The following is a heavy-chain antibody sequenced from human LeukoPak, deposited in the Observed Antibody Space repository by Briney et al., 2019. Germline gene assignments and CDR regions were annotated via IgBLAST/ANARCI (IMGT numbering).Heavy chain of an antibody. CDR1: GGSISNYY. CDR2: INHSGST. J-gene: IGHJ4*02. D-gene: IGHD3-3*01. V-gene: IGHV4-34*01. CDR3: ATRDYDFWSGYYGFFDY. Sequence: PSETLSLTCTVSGGSISNYYWSWIRQPPGKGLEWIGEINHSGSTNYNPSLKSRVTISVDTSKNQFSLKLSSVTAADTAVYYCATRDYDFWSGYYGFFDYWGQGTLVTVSS.